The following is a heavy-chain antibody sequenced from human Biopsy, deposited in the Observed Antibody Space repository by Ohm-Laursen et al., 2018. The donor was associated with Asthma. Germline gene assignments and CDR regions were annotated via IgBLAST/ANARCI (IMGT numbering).Heavy chain of an antibody. J-gene: IGHJ4*02. CDR3: ARDVMEWYLPAFDF. CDR2: ISSLSRYK. CDR1: GFDFSDYT. Sequence: SLRLSCAAPGFDFSDYTMNWVRQAPGKGLEWVSSISSLSRYKYYSDSLRGRVTISRDNAKSSLHLQMSSLRAEDTAVYYCARDVMEWYLPAFDFWGQGTLVTVSS. D-gene: IGHD3-3*01. V-gene: IGHV3-21*01.